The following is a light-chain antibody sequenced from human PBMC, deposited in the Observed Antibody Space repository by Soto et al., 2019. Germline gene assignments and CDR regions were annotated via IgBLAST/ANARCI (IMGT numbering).Light chain of an antibody. Sequence: DIQMTQSPSTLSASVGDRVTMTCRASQNINSWLAWYQQKPGKAPKLLIHKASTLQSGVPSRFSGSGSGTEFTLTISSLDPDDFATYYCQQYNGYGRFGQGTKVDI. CDR2: KAS. J-gene: IGKJ1*01. CDR1: QNINSW. CDR3: QQYNGYGR. V-gene: IGKV1-5*03.